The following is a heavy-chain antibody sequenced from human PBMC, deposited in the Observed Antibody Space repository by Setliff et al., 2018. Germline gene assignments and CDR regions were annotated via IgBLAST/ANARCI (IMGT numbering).Heavy chain of an antibody. J-gene: IGHJ6*03. CDR2: TIPLLPLP. D-gene: IGHD1-7*01. CDR1: GGTFSTLA. V-gene: IGHV1-69*10. Sequence: SVKVSCKASGGTFSTLAITWVRQAPGQGLEWMGGTIPLLPLPNYAVKFQGRVTITADKSTSTAYMELSSLTSVDTAVYYCARNAITGTTKKYYYYLDVWGQGTTVTVSS. CDR3: ARNAITGTTKKYYYYLDV.